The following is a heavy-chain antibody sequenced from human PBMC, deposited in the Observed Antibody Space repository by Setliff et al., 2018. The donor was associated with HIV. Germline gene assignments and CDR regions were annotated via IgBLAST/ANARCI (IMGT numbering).Heavy chain of an antibody. V-gene: IGHV1-2*06. J-gene: IGHJ6*03. Sequence: ASVKVSCKASGYTFTGYYMHWVRQAPGQGLEWMGRINPNSGGTNYAQKFQGRVTMTRDTSISTAYMELSRLRSDDTAVYYCASKTYGDPTYYYYYMDVWGKGTTVTVS. CDR1: GYTFTGYY. CDR2: INPNSGGT. CDR3: ASKTYGDPTYYYYYMDV. D-gene: IGHD4-17*01.